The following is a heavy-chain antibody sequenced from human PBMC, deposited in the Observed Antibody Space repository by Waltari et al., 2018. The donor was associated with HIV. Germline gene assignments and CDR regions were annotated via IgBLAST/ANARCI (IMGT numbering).Heavy chain of an antibody. J-gene: IGHJ4*02. CDR2: MYNSGTT. CDR1: GGSITRNDFY. D-gene: IGHD2-2*01. Sequence: QLHLQESGPGLVKPSETLALTCTVSGGSITRNDFYWAWIRQPPGKGLEWIGLMYNSGTTDYNPSLNSRVSMSRDTSKNRFSLRLHSVTAADTAIYYCARRGDGFNQHARLDHWGPGTLVTVS. CDR3: ARRGDGFNQHARLDH. V-gene: IGHV4-39*01.